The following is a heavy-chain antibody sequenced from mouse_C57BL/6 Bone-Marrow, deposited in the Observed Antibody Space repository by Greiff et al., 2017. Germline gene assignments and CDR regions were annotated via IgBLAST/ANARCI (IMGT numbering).Heavy chain of an antibody. J-gene: IGHJ2*01. CDR2: IDPANGNT. D-gene: IGHD1-1*01. CDR3: ARDYGSMRDYFDY. V-gene: IGHV14-3*01. Sequence: VQLQQSVAELVRPGASVKLSCTASGFNIKNTYMNWVKQRPEQGLEWIGRIDPANGNTKYAPKFQGQATITADTSSNTAYLQLSSLTSEDTAIYYCARDYGSMRDYFDYWGQGTTLTGSS. CDR1: GFNIKNTY.